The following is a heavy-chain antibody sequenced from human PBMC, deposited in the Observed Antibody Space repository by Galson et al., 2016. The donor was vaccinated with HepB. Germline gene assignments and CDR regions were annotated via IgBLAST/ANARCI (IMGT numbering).Heavy chain of an antibody. D-gene: IGHD4-11*01. Sequence: SLRLSCAASGFTVSGTYMYWVRQAPGKGLEWVSVSYAGGATYYAGSVKGRFTSSRDNSKNTLHLQMNSLRAEDTAVYYCGRGNGGPWGQGTLVTVSS. CDR2: SYAGGAT. J-gene: IGHJ5*02. CDR3: GRGNGGP. V-gene: IGHV3-53*01. CDR1: GFTVSGTY.